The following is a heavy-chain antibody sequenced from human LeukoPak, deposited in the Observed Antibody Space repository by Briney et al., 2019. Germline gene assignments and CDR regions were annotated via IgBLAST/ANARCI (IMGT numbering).Heavy chain of an antibody. Sequence: GESLKISCKGSGYSFTSYWIGWVRQMPGKGLEWMGLIYPGDSDTRYSPSFQGQVTISADKSISTAHLQWSSLKASDTAMYYCARLGAGSSSGWYDRGFDPWGQGTLVTVSS. CDR2: IYPGDSDT. D-gene: IGHD6-19*01. V-gene: IGHV5-51*01. J-gene: IGHJ5*02. CDR1: GYSFTSYW. CDR3: ARLGAGSSSGWYDRGFDP.